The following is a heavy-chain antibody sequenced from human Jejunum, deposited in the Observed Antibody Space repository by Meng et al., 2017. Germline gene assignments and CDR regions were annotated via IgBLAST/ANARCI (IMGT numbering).Heavy chain of an antibody. J-gene: IGHJ4*02. V-gene: IGHV3-48*03. CDR3: ARVGACSGGTCYSSSDFDY. CDR2: ISSGGSII. Sequence: GESLKISCAASGFTFSYYEMSWVRQAPGKGLDWISYISSGGSIIYYADSVRGRFTVSRDNDENSLYLQMNSLRVEDTAVYYCARVGACSGGTCYSSSDFDYWGQGTLVTVSS. D-gene: IGHD2-15*01. CDR1: GFTFSYYE.